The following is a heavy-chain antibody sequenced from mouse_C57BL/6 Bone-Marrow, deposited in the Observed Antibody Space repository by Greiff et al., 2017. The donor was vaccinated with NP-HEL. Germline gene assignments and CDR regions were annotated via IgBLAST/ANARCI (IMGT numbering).Heavy chain of an antibody. CDR2: IWWDDDK. D-gene: IGHD2-5*01. CDR3: ARIDYYSNFHYYAMDY. J-gene: IGHJ4*01. V-gene: IGHV8-8*01. Sequence: QVTLKVSGPGILQPSQTLSLTCSFSGFSLSTFGMGVGWIRQPSGKGLEWLAHIWWDDDKYYNPALKSRLTISKDTSKNQVFLKIANVDTADTATYYCARIDYYSNFHYYAMDYWGQGTSVTVSS. CDR1: GFSLSTFGMG.